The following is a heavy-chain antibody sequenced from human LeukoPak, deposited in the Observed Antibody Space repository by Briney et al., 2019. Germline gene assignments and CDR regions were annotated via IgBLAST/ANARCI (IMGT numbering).Heavy chain of an antibody. Sequence: GGSLRLSCAASGFTFSSYSMNWVRQAPGKGLEWVSSISSSSSYIYYADSVKGRFTISRDNAKNSLYLQMNSLRAEDTAVYYCARGPMLYCSGGSCYEDYWGQGTLVTVSS. V-gene: IGHV3-21*01. CDR1: GFTFSSYS. CDR2: ISSSSSYI. CDR3: ARGPMLYCSGGSCYEDY. D-gene: IGHD2-15*01. J-gene: IGHJ4*02.